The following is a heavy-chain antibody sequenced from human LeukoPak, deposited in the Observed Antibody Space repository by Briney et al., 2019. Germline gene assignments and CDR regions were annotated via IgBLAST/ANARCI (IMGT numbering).Heavy chain of an antibody. Sequence: SETLSLTCTVSGGSISSGSYYWSWIRQPAGKGLEWIGRIYTSGSTNYNPSLKSRVTISVDTSKNQFSLKLSSVTAADTAVYYCASGSGSHPYYYYMDVWGKGTTVTVSS. V-gene: IGHV4-61*02. CDR3: ASGSGSHPYYYYMDV. CDR2: IYTSGST. CDR1: GGSISSGSYY. J-gene: IGHJ6*03. D-gene: IGHD1-26*01.